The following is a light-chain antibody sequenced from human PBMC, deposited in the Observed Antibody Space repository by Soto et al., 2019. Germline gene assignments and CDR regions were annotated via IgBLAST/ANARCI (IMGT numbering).Light chain of an antibody. V-gene: IGLV8-61*01. CDR1: SGSVSTAYY. Sequence: QTVVTQEPSFSVSPGGTVTLTCGLSSGSVSTAYYPSWYQQTPGQAPRTLIYNTNSRSSGVPDRFSGSKSGTSASLAITGLQAEDEADYYCQSFDSSWGNFYVFGTGTKVTVL. CDR3: QSFDSSWGNFYV. J-gene: IGLJ1*01. CDR2: NTN.